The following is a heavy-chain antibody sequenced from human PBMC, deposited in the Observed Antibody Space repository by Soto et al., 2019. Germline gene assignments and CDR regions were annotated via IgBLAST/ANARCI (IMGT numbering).Heavy chain of an antibody. J-gene: IGHJ2*01. CDR2: IYYKGTT. CDR1: GGSINSGDSY. D-gene: IGHD1-26*01. V-gene: IGHV4-31*03. Sequence: SETLPLTCTVSGGSINSGDSYWNWVRQFPGKGLEWIGHIYYKGTTYYNPSLESRLSISMATSKNQFSLKLSSVTAADTAVYYCARASYSFFRRGYFNLWGRGTLVTVS. CDR3: ARASYSFFRRGYFNL.